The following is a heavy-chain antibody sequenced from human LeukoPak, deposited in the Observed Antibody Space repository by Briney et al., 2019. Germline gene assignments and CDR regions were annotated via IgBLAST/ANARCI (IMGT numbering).Heavy chain of an antibody. V-gene: IGHV4-59*01. Sequence: SETLSLTCTVSDGSITNYDWSWVRHPPGKGLEFIAHVHYSGTANYNPSLRSRVTISIDTSKKHFFLKLKSVTAADTAVYFCARGYGDFRVEGRYFHSWGQGTLVTVSS. CDR2: VHYSGTA. CDR1: DGSITNYD. D-gene: IGHD4-17*01. J-gene: IGHJ4*02. CDR3: ARGYGDFRVEGRYFHS.